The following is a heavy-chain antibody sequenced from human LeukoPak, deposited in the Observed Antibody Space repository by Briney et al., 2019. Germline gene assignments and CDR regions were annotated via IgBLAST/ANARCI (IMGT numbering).Heavy chain of an antibody. D-gene: IGHD5-18*01. Sequence: PGGSLRLSCAASGFMFTSFWMTWVRQAPGKGLEWVANIKEDGSDKYYADSVKGRFTISRDNAKRSVYLQMNSLRAEDTAVYYCGTSRDTAIEMGGKGTLVTVSS. CDR1: GFMFTSFW. CDR3: GTSRDTAIEM. CDR2: IKEDGSDK. J-gene: IGHJ4*02. V-gene: IGHV3-7*01.